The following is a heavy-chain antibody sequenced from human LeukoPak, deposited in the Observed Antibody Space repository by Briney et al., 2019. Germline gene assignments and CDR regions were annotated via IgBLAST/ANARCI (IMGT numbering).Heavy chain of an antibody. J-gene: IGHJ4*02. D-gene: IGHD3-16*02. Sequence: PGGSLRLSCAASGFTFSSYAMSWVRQAPGKGLEWVSAISGSGGSTYYADSVKGRFTISRDNSKNTLYLQMNSLRAEDTAVYYCAKVWSYDYVWGSYRPYFDYWGQGILVTVSS. V-gene: IGHV3-23*01. CDR3: AKVWSYDYVWGSYRPYFDY. CDR1: GFTFSSYA. CDR2: ISGSGGST.